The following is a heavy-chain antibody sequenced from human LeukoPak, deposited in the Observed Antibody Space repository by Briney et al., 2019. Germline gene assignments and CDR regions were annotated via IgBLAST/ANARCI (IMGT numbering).Heavy chain of an antibody. Sequence: SETLSLTCTVSGGSISSYYWSWIRQPAGKGLEWIGRIYTSGSTNYNPSLKSRVTISVDTSKNQFSLKLSSVTAADTALYYCARVWTDSGSYYDDRGAFDYWGQGTLVTVSS. D-gene: IGHD1-26*01. CDR2: IYTSGST. J-gene: IGHJ4*02. CDR1: GGSISSYY. CDR3: ARVWTDSGSYYDDRGAFDY. V-gene: IGHV4-4*07.